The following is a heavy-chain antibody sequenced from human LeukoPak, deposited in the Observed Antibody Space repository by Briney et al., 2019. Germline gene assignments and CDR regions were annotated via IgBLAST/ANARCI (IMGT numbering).Heavy chain of an antibody. Sequence: PGGSLRLSCAASGFTFSSYWMSWVRQAPGKGLEWVANIKQDGSEKYYVDSVKGRFTISRDNAKNSLHLQMNSLRAEDTAVYYCARIYGDYVLYYFDYWGQGTLVTVSS. CDR3: ARIYGDYVLYYFDY. V-gene: IGHV3-7*01. CDR1: GFTFSSYW. CDR2: IKQDGSEK. J-gene: IGHJ4*02. D-gene: IGHD4-17*01.